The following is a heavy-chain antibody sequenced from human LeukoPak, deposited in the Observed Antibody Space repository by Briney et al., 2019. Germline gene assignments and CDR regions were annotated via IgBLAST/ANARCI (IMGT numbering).Heavy chain of an antibody. J-gene: IGHJ6*03. Sequence: PSETLSLTCAVSGGSISSRDYYWGWIRQTPGKGLEWIGSIYYSGGTYYNPSLKSRVTISVDSSVNQFSLKLSSVTAADTAVYYCARHFPKNYYYYMGVWGKGTTVTVS. CDR2: IYYSGGT. CDR1: GGSISSRDYY. CDR3: ARHFPKNYYYYMGV. V-gene: IGHV4-39*01. D-gene: IGHD2/OR15-2a*01.